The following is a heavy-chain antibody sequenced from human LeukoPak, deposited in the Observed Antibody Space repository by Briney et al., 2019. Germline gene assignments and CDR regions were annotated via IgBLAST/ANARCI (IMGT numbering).Heavy chain of an antibody. V-gene: IGHV3-23*01. CDR3: AKDSDGFYDYVWGSYRSPFDY. Sequence: GGSLRLSCAASGFTFSSYGMSWVRQAPGKGLEWVSAISGSGGSTYYADSVKGRFTISRDNSKNTLYLQMNSLRAEDTAVYYCAKDSDGFYDYVWGSYRSPFDYWGQGTLVTVSS. CDR1: GFTFSSYG. J-gene: IGHJ4*02. CDR2: ISGSGGST. D-gene: IGHD3-16*02.